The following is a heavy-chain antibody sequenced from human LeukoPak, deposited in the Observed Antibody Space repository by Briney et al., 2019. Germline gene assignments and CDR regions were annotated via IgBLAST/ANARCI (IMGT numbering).Heavy chain of an antibody. V-gene: IGHV3-21*03. J-gene: IGHJ6*01. Sequence: GGSLRLSCAASGFIFISYSMNWVRQAAGRGLEGVSSISSSSSYIYYADSVKGRFTISRDNAKNSLYLQMNSRRAEDTAVYYCAGRPLTTYGMDVWGKGTTATVSS. CDR3: AGRPLTTYGMDV. CDR2: ISSSSSYI. D-gene: IGHD4-11*01. CDR1: GFIFISYS.